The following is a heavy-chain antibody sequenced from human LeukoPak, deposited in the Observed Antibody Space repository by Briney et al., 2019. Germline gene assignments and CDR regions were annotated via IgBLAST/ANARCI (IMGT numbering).Heavy chain of an antibody. Sequence: GESLKISCKGSGYSFTSYWIGWVRQMPGKGLEWMGIIYPGDSDTRYSPSFQGQVTISADKSISTAYLRWSSLKASDTAMYYCARQLYYDSSGPHMRAWFDPWGQGTLVTVSS. CDR3: ARQLYYDSSGPHMRAWFDP. CDR2: IYPGDSDT. CDR1: GYSFTSYW. D-gene: IGHD3-22*01. V-gene: IGHV5-51*01. J-gene: IGHJ5*02.